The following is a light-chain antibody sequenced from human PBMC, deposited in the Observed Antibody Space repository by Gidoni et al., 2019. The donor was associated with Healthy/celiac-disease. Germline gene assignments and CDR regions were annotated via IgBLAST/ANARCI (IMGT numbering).Light chain of an antibody. CDR1: QIISSY. Sequence: DLHMTQCPSSLSASVGDRVTITCRASQIISSYLNWYQQKPGKAPKLLIYAASSLQSGVPSRFSGSGSGTDFTLTISSLQPEDFATYYCQQSYSTLFTFGPGTKVDIK. V-gene: IGKV1-39*01. J-gene: IGKJ3*01. CDR2: AAS. CDR3: QQSYSTLFT.